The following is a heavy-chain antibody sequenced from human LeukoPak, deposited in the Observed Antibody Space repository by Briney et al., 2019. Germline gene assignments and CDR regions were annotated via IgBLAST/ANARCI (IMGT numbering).Heavy chain of an antibody. CDR3: ARRSGAWAVNWFDP. Sequence: SETLSLTCTVAGGSITGSTYYWAWFRQPPGKGLEWIGSLYFDGRTYYSPSLRSRITISGDTSKNHFSLKLSSVTAADTAVYYCARRSGAWAVNWFDPWGQGTLVTVSS. V-gene: IGHV4-39*02. J-gene: IGHJ5*02. D-gene: IGHD2-21*02. CDR2: LYFDGRT. CDR1: GGSITGSTYY.